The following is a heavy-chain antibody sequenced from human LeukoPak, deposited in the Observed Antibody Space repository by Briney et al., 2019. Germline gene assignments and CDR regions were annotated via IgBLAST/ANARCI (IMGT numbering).Heavy chain of an antibody. CDR1: GGSISSSNW. D-gene: IGHD3-16*01. Sequence: SETLSLTCAVSGGSISSSNWWSWVRQPPGKGLEWIGEIYHSGSTNYNPSLKSRVTISVDTSKNQFSLKLSSVTAADTAVYYCARVKGTYYDYVWGSYFSYWGQGTLVTVSS. CDR3: ARVKGTYYDYVWGSYFSY. J-gene: IGHJ4*02. V-gene: IGHV4-4*02. CDR2: IYHSGST.